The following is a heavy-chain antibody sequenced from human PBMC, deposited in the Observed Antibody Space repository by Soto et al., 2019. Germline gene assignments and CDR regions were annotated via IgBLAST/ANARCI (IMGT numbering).Heavy chain of an antibody. CDR1: GYTFTSYY. Sequence: GASVKVSCKASGYTFTSYYMHWVRQAPGQGLEWMGIISPSGGSTSYAQKFQGRVTMTRDTSTSTVYMELSSLRSEDTAVYYCATTLTYYYDSSGYNSNDYWGQGTLVTVSS. CDR3: ATTLTYYYDSSGYNSNDY. V-gene: IGHV1-46*01. CDR2: ISPSGGST. D-gene: IGHD3-22*01. J-gene: IGHJ4*02.